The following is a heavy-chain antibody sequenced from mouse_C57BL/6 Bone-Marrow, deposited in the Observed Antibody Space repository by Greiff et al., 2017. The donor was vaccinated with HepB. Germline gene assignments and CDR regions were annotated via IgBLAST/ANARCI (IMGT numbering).Heavy chain of an antibody. J-gene: IGHJ2*01. CDR2: IYPRDGST. CDR1: GYTFTDHT. CDR3: AKNYYGSSKYYFDY. D-gene: IGHD1-1*01. Sequence: VQLQESDAELVKPGASVKISCKVSGYTFTDHTIHWMKQRPEQGLEWIGYIYPRDGSTKYNEKFKGKATLTADKSSSTAYMQLNSLTSEDSAVYFCAKNYYGSSKYYFDYWGQGTTLTVSS. V-gene: IGHV1-78*01.